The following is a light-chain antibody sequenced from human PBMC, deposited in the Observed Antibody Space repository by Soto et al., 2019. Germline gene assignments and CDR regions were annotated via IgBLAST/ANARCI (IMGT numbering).Light chain of an antibody. V-gene: IGLV2-14*03. CDR2: DVN. CDR3: TSWTTSTTMI. J-gene: IGLJ2*01. CDR1: SSDIGAYNF. Sequence: QCALNQPASVSGSPGQSITISCTGTSSDIGAYNFVSWYQQHPGKAPKLMLYDVNIRPSGVSNRFSGSKSGNTASLTISGLQAEDEADYYCTSWTTSTTMIFGGGTKVTVL.